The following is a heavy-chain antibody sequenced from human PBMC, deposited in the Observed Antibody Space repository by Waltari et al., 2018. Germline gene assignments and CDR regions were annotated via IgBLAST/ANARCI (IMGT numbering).Heavy chain of an antibody. D-gene: IGHD2-2*01. CDR3: ARVGYHENDAFDI. J-gene: IGHJ3*02. CDR2: IWYDGSNK. V-gene: IGHV3-33*08. Sequence: VQLLESGGGLVQPGGSLRLSCAASGFTFRSYGMHWVRQAPGKGLEWVAVIWYDGSNKYYADSVKGRFTISRDNSKNTLYLQMNSLRAEDTAVYYCARVGYHENDAFDIWGQGTMVTVSS. CDR1: GFTFRSYG.